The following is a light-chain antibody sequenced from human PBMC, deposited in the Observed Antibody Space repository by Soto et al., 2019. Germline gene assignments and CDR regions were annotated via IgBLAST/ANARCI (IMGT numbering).Light chain of an antibody. V-gene: IGLV2-11*01. Sequence: QSVLTQPRSVSGSPGQSVTISCTGTSSDVGAYNCVSWYQQHPGKAPKLMIYDVSKRPSGVPDRFSGSKSGNTASLTISGLQAEDEADYYCCSYAGKYTHVVFGGGTKLTVL. J-gene: IGLJ2*01. CDR2: DVS. CDR3: CSYAGKYTHVV. CDR1: SSDVGAYNC.